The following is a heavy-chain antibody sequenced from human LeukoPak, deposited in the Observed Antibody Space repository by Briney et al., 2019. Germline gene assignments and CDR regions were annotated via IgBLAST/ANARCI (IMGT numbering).Heavy chain of an antibody. CDR2: ISPYNGNT. V-gene: IGHV1-18*01. CDR1: GYTFINYD. CDR3: ATGGGDWYSDL. J-gene: IGHJ2*01. D-gene: IGHD3-10*01. Sequence: ASVKVSCKASGYTFINYDISGVRQAPGKGLEWMGWISPYNGNTDSAQEFQGRITLTTDTSTSTAYMELRSLTSDDSAVYYCATGGGDWYSDLWGRGTLVTVSS.